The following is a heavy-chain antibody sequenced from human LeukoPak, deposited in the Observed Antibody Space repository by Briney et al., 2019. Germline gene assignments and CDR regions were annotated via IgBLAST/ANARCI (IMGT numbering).Heavy chain of an antibody. CDR2: INSDGSST. D-gene: IGHD6-13*01. J-gene: IGHJ4*02. V-gene: IGHV3-74*01. CDR1: GFTFSTNW. Sequence: GGSLRLSCAASGFTFSTNWMHWVRQAPGKGLVWVSRINSDGSSTSYADSVKGRFTISRDNAKNSLYLQMNSLRAEDTAVYYCATDLGIAAAGYFDYWGQGTLVTVSS. CDR3: ATDLGIAAAGYFDY.